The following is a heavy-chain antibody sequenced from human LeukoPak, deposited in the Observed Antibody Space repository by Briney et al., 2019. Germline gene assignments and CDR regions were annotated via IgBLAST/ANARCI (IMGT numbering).Heavy chain of an antibody. CDR1: GFTFSSYG. Sequence: AGGSLRLSCAASGFTFSSYGMHWVRQAPGKRLEWVAVISYDGSNKYYADSVKGRFTISRDNSKNTLYLQMNSLRAEYTAVYYCAKDSLRKIPHYYDSSGYTLFDYWGQGTLVTVSS. D-gene: IGHD3-22*01. CDR3: AKDSLRKIPHYYDSSGYTLFDY. V-gene: IGHV3-30*18. J-gene: IGHJ4*02. CDR2: ISYDGSNK.